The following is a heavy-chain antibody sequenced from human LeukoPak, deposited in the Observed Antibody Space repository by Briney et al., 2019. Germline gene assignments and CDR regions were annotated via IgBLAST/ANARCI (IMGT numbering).Heavy chain of an antibody. CDR2: INTNNGNP. J-gene: IGHJ6*02. CDR1: GYTFTNHA. CDR3: ARDRYNGYGLAV. D-gene: IGHD5-12*01. Sequence: GASVKVSCKASGYTFTNHAMNWVRQAPGQGLEWMGWINTNNGNPTYAQGFTGRFVFSLDTSVSTAYLQISSLRAEDSGVYYCARDRYNGYGLAVWGQGTTVTVSS. V-gene: IGHV7-4-1*02.